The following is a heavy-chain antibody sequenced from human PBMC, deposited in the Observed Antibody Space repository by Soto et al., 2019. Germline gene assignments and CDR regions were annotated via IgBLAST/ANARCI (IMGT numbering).Heavy chain of an antibody. D-gene: IGHD2-2*01. J-gene: IGHJ3*02. CDR1: GFPFNIYA. V-gene: IGHV3-30-3*01. CDR3: AAPSDSIVVVPAAVFNM. Sequence: QAQLVESGGGVVQPGRSLSLSCAASGFPFNIYALHWVRQAPGKGLEWVALLSYDGGNKYYADSVKGRFTISRDNSKNMLYLHMNSLRPEDTAVDYCAAPSDSIVVVPAAVFNMWGQGTVVTASA. CDR2: LSYDGGNK.